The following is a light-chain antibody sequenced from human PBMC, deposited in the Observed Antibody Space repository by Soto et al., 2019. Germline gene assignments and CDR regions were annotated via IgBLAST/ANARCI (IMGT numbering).Light chain of an antibody. CDR2: KAS. Sequence: DIQMTQSPSTLSASVGDRVTITCRASQSSSFWLAWYQQKAGKAPNLLIYKASRLESGFPSRFSGSGSETEFTLTSSGLQPGASANYYCQQYNSYSPTFGQGTKVEVK. CDR3: QQYNSYSPT. J-gene: IGKJ1*01. CDR1: QSSSFW. V-gene: IGKV1-5*03.